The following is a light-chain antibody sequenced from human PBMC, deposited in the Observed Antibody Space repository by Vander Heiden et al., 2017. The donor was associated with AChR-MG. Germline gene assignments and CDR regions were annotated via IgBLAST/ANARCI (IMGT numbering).Light chain of an antibody. Sequence: DIQMTQSPSTLSASVGDRVTITCRASQSISSWLAWYQQKPGKAPKLLIYKAYSLESGVPSRFSGSGSGTEFTLTISSLQPDDFATYYCLQDTSYPYTFGQGTKLEIK. V-gene: IGKV1-5*03. CDR1: QSISSW. CDR2: KAY. CDR3: LQDTSYPYT. J-gene: IGKJ2*01.